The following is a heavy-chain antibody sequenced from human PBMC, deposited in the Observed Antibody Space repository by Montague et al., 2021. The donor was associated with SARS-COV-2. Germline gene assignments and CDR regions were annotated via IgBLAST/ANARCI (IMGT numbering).Heavy chain of an antibody. CDR3: ASQSGSYYNYFDL. J-gene: IGHJ4*02. Sequence: TLSLTCSVSGGSISSANYYWSWIRQPPRKGLEFIGYIYYSGSSFYNPSLKSRLTISVDTSKNRFSLRLSSVTAADTAIYFCASQSGSYYNYFDLWGQGTLATVPS. V-gene: IGHV4-31*03. CDR2: IYYSGSS. D-gene: IGHD1-26*01. CDR1: GGSISSANYY.